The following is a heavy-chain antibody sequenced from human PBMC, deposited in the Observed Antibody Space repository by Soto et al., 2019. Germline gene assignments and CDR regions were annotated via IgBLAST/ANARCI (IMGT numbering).Heavy chain of an antibody. D-gene: IGHD4-17*01. CDR1: GFTFSSYG. Sequence: PGGSLRLSCAASGFTFSSYGMHWVRQAPGKGLEWVAVIWYDGSNKYYADSVKGRFTISRDNSKNTLYLQMNSLRAEDTAVYYCARDPDYGDYVFDYWGQGTLVTVSS. CDR2: IWYDGSNK. V-gene: IGHV3-33*01. J-gene: IGHJ4*02. CDR3: ARDPDYGDYVFDY.